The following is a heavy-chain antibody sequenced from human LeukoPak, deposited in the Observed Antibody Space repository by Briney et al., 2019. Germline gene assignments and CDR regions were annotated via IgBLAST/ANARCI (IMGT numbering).Heavy chain of an antibody. J-gene: IGHJ2*01. D-gene: IGHD4-17*01. V-gene: IGHV3-48*01. Sequence: GSLRLSCTASGFPFSTFSMNWVRQAPGKGVGWDSYISSSTKTIYYADSVRGRFTISRDNGKTSLFLQMTSLRVEDTAVYYCARDRYGDSVALDFWYFDLWGRGTLVTVSS. CDR1: GFPFSTFS. CDR2: ISSSTKTI. CDR3: ARDRYGDSVALDFWYFDL.